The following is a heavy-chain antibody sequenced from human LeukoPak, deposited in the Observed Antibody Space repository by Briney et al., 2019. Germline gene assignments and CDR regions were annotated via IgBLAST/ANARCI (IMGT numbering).Heavy chain of an antibody. CDR2: IYYSGST. J-gene: IGHJ4*02. V-gene: IGHV4-59*01. Sequence: SETLSLTCTVSGGSIRNYYWSWIRQPPGKGLEWIGYIYYSGSTNYNPSLKSRVTISVDTSKNQFSPKLSSVTAADTAVYYCARESRIAAAGGGGADYWGQGTLVTVSS. D-gene: IGHD6-13*01. CDR3: ARESRIAAAGGGGADY. CDR1: GGSIRNYY.